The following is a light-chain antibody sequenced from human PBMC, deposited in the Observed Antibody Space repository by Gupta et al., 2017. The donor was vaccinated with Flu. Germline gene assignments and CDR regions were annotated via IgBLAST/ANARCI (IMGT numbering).Light chain of an antibody. V-gene: IGKV3-20*01. CDR1: QTVTSSY. CDR3: QHCGTSPPP. Sequence: IVLTQSPGTLSLSPGERATLSCRASQTVTSSYVAWYQQKPGQAPRLLLSGASRRAAGIPDRCSGGECGTDFTLISSRLEPEVGAGYYCQHCGTSPPPFGGGTKVEI. CDR2: GAS. J-gene: IGKJ4*01.